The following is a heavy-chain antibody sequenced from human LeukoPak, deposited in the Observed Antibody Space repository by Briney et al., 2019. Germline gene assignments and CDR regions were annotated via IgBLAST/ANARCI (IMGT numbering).Heavy chain of an antibody. Sequence: SETLSLTCTVSGGSVSSGSNYWSWIRQPPGKGLEWIGSIYHSGSTTYNPSLKSRVTMSVDTSKNQFSLKLSSVTAADTAVYYCSRENGAFSPFGYWGQGYLVTVLS. CDR1: GGSVSSGSNY. D-gene: IGHD2-8*01. CDR3: SRENGAFSPFGY. V-gene: IGHV4-61*01. CDR2: IYHSGST. J-gene: IGHJ4*02.